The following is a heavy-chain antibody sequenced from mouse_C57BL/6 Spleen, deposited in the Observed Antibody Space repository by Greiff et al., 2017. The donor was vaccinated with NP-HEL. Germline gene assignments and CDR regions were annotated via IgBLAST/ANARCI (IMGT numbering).Heavy chain of an antibody. CDR1: GYAFSSSW. V-gene: IGHV1-82*01. D-gene: IGHD1-1*01. Sequence: QVQLQQSGPELVKPGASVKISCKASGYAFSSSWMNWVKQRPGKGLEWIGRIYPGDGDTNYNGKFKGKATLTADKSSSPAYMQLSSLTSEDSAVYFCARGDYYAYWGQGTLVTVSA. CDR2: IYPGDGDT. J-gene: IGHJ3*01. CDR3: ARGDYYAY.